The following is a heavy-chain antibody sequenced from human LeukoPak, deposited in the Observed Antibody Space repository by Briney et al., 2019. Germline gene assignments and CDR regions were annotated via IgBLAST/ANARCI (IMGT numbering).Heavy chain of an antibody. CDR1: GFTFSSYS. J-gene: IGHJ3*02. CDR3: ASGGGFGSDAFDI. V-gene: IGHV3-48*01. CDR2: ISSDGNTR. D-gene: IGHD3-10*01. Sequence: PGGSLRLSCAASGFTFSSYSMNWVRQAPGKGLEWVLYISSDGNTRHYADSVKGRFTSSRDNARNSLYLRMNSLRAEDTAVYYCASGGGFGSDAFDIWGQGTMVTVSS.